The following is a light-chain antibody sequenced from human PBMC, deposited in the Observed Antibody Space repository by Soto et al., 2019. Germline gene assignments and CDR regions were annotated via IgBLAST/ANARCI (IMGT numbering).Light chain of an antibody. CDR2: EVS. V-gene: IGKV1-27*01. CDR1: QDISNY. J-gene: IGKJ1*01. CDR3: QKYDSAPWT. Sequence: DIQMTQSPSSLSASVGDRVTVTCRATQDISNYLAWYQQKPGRGPKLLIYEVSTLQSGVPSRFSGSASGTDFTLTISSLQPEDVATYYCQKYDSAPWTFGQGTKVEIK.